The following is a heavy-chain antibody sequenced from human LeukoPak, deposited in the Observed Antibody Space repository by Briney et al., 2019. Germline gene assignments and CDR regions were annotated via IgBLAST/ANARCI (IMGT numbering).Heavy chain of an antibody. CDR3: AAGTDYGGNFDY. Sequence: PSETQSLTCAVYGGSFSGYYWSWIRQPPGKGLEWIGEINHSGSTNYNPSLKSRVTISVDTSKNQFSLKLSSVTAADTAVYYCAAGTDYGGNFDYWGQGTLVTVSS. CDR1: GGSFSGYY. CDR2: INHSGST. V-gene: IGHV4-34*01. J-gene: IGHJ4*02. D-gene: IGHD4-17*01.